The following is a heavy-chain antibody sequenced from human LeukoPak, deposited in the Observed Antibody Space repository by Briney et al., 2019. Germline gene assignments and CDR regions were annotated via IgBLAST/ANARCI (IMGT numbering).Heavy chain of an antibody. CDR2: ISNDGSNK. V-gene: IGHV3-30-3*01. CDR3: ASSQEDIVVVPASRYYYYGMDV. Sequence: GGSLRLSCAASGFTFSSYTMHWVRQAPGKGLEWVAVISNDGSNKYYADSVKGRFTISRDNSKNTLYLQMNSLRAEDTAVYYCASSQEDIVVVPASRYYYYGMDVWGQGTTVTVSS. CDR1: GFTFSSYT. D-gene: IGHD2-2*01. J-gene: IGHJ6*02.